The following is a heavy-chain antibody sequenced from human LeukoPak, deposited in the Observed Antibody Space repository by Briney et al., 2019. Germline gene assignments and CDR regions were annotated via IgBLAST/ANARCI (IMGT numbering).Heavy chain of an antibody. Sequence: SGTLSLTCTVSGGSISSSSYYWGWIRQPPGKGLEWIGSIYYSGSTYYNPSLKSRVTISVDTSKNQFSLKLSSVTAADTAVYYCARQSGSHSYYYYGMDVWGQGTTVTVSS. V-gene: IGHV4-39*01. CDR1: GGSISSSSYY. D-gene: IGHD1-26*01. CDR2: IYYSGST. CDR3: ARQSGSHSYYYYGMDV. J-gene: IGHJ6*02.